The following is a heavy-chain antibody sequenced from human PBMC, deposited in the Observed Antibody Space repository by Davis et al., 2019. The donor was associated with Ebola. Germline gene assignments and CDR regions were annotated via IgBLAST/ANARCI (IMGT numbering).Heavy chain of an antibody. V-gene: IGHV3-30*04. CDR1: GFTFSNYA. D-gene: IGHD4-17*01. CDR2: ISHDGGYQYYADSSNQ. CDR3: ATSYFTLTTLY. Sequence: GESLKISCAASGFTFSNYAMHWVRQAPGKGLEWVALISHDGGYQYYADSSNQYYADSVKGRFTISRDNLQNTLYLHINSLSAEDSGVYHCATSYFTLTTLYWGQGTLVTVSS. J-gene: IGHJ4*02.